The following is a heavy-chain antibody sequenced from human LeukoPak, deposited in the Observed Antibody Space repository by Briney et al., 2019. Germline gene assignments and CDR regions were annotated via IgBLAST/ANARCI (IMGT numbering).Heavy chain of an antibody. CDR2: ISWNSGSI. D-gene: IGHD3-22*01. V-gene: IGHV3-9*01. Sequence: PGGSLRLSCAASGFTFDDYAMHWVRQAPGKGLEWVSGISWNSGSIGYADSVKGRFTISRDNAKNSLYLQMNSLRAEDTAVYYCARDEVDYDSSGYSVDYWGQGTLVTVSS. J-gene: IGHJ4*02. CDR3: ARDEVDYDSSGYSVDY. CDR1: GFTFDDYA.